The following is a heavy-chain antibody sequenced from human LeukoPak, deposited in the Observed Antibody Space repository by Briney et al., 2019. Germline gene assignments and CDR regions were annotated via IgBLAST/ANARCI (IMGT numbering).Heavy chain of an antibody. CDR1: GFTFSSYW. CDR3: ARAPSSTSRYYYYYGMDV. D-gene: IGHD2-2*01. V-gene: IGHV3-74*01. Sequence: PGGSLRLSCAASGFTFSSYWMHWVRQAPGKGLVWVSRINSDGSSTSYADSVKGRFTISRDNSKNTLYLQMNSLRAEDTAVYYCARAPSSTSRYYYYYGMDVWGQGTTVTVSS. J-gene: IGHJ6*02. CDR2: INSDGSST.